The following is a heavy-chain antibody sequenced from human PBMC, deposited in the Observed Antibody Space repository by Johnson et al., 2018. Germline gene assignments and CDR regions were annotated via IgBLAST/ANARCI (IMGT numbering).Heavy chain of an antibody. CDR2: ISWNSGSI. D-gene: IGHD3-3*01. Sequence: VQLVQSGGGLVQPGRSLTLSCAASGFTFDDYAMHWVRQAPGKGLEWVSGISWNSGSIGYAASVKGRFPISRENAKNSLYLQMNSLRAEDTALYYCAKDMAQDYDFWSGYSHYYYYGMDVWGQGTTVTVSS. J-gene: IGHJ6*02. CDR3: AKDMAQDYDFWSGYSHYYYYGMDV. CDR1: GFTFDDYA. V-gene: IGHV3-9*01.